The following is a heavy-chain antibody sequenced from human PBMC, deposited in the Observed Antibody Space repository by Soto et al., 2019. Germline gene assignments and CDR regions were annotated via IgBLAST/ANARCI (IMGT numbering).Heavy chain of an antibody. CDR3: ARTDYGSGSYLVEWMDV. V-gene: IGHV1-69*05. D-gene: IGHD3-10*01. Sequence: QVQLVQSGAEVKKPGSSVKVSCKASGGTFSSYAISWVRKAPGQGLEWMGGIIPIFGTANYAQKFQGRVTITSDESTSTAYMERSSLRAEDTAVYYCARTDYGSGSYLVEWMDVWGQGTTVTVSS. J-gene: IGHJ6*02. CDR2: IIPIFGTA. CDR1: GGTFSSYA.